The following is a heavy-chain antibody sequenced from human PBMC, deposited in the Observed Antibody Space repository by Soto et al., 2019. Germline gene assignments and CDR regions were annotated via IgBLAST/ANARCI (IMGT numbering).Heavy chain of an antibody. J-gene: IGHJ6*03. CDR2: INSDGSVS. CDR1: GFTFSNYW. CDR3: ARGDCVGGTCYSWAGSFFYYMDV. D-gene: IGHD2-15*01. V-gene: IGHV3-74*02. Sequence: EVQLVESGGGLVQPGGSLSLSCAASGFTFSNYWMYWVRQAPGKGLEWVSRINSDGSVSSHADSVRGRLTISRDNVKNTLYLHMDSLRAEDTAVYFCARGDCVGGTCYSWAGSFFYYMDVWGKGTTVTVFS.